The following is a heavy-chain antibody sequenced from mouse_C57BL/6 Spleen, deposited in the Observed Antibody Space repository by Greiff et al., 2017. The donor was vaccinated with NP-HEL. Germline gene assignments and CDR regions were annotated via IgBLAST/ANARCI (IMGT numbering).Heavy chain of an antibody. J-gene: IGHJ4*01. Sequence: VKLVESGPELVKPGASVKISCKASGYSFTSYYIHWVKQRPGQGLEWIGWIYPGSGNTKYNEKFKGKATLTADTSSSTAYMQLSSLTSEDSAVYYCARGDMETDYAMDYWGQGTSVTVSS. CDR3: ARGDMETDYAMDY. CDR1: GYSFTSYY. CDR2: IYPGSGNT. D-gene: IGHD2-13*01. V-gene: IGHV1-66*01.